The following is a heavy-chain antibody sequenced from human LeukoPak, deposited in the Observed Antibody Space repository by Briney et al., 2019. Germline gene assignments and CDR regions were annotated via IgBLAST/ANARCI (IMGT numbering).Heavy chain of an antibody. V-gene: IGHV4-59*08. D-gene: IGHD6-19*01. CDR3: AGSGWSFDAFDF. J-gene: IGHJ3*01. CDR2: IHHSGST. CDR1: GGSISSYY. Sequence: SETLSLTCTVSGGSISSYYWSWIRQPPGKGLEWIGYIHHSGSTNYSPSLKSRVTISVDTSMNRFSLRLSSLTAADTAVYFCAGSGWSFDAFDFWGQGTMVTVSS.